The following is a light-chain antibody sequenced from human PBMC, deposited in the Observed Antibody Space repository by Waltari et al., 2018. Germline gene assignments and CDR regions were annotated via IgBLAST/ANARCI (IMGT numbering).Light chain of an antibody. V-gene: IGLV1-44*01. Sequence: QSVLPQPPSASGGPGQRVTISCSGSSSSIGSNTVTWYQQLPGTAPKLLIYRDNARPSGVPDRFSGPRSGTSASLAISGLQSDDEADYYCSAWDDSLNAYVFGTGTKVTVL. J-gene: IGLJ1*01. CDR3: SAWDDSLNAYV. CDR1: SSSIGSNT. CDR2: RDN.